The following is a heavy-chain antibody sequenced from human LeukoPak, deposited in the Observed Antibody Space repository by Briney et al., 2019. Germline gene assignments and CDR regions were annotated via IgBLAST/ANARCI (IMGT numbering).Heavy chain of an antibody. CDR1: GYSFTSYW. Sequence: GESLKISCKGSGYSFTSYWISWVRQMPGKGLEWMGRIDPSDSYINYSPSFQGHVTISADKSISTAYLQWSSLKASDTAMYYCARSACSSTSCYVFFDYWGQGTLVTVSS. J-gene: IGHJ4*02. CDR3: ARSACSSTSCYVFFDY. V-gene: IGHV5-10-1*01. CDR2: IDPSDSYI. D-gene: IGHD2-2*01.